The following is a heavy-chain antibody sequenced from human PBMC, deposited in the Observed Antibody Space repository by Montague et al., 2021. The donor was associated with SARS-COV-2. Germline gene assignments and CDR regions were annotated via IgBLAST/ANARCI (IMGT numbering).Heavy chain of an antibody. J-gene: IGHJ6*02. Sequence: SETLSLTCAVYGGSFSGYYWSWIRQPPGKGLEWIGEINHSGSTNYSPSLKSRVTISVDTSKNQFSLKLSSVTAADTAVYYCASVPTVTTYYYYYYGMDVWGQGTTVTVSS. CDR3: ASVPTVTTYYYYYYGMDV. CDR2: INHSGST. V-gene: IGHV4-34*01. CDR1: GGSFSGYY. D-gene: IGHD4-17*01.